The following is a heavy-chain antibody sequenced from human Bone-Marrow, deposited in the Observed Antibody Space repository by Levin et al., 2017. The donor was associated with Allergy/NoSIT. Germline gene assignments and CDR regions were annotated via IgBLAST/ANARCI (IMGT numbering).Heavy chain of an antibody. V-gene: IGHV4-61*02. Sequence: SCTVSGDSFSSGDYYWSWIRQPAGKRLEWIGRTFNSGSTNYNPSLKSRVSISVDTSKNQFSLKLTSVTAADTAVYYCARDRRTRFDYWGQGVLVTVSS. CDR3: ARDRRTRFDY. D-gene: IGHD1-1*01. J-gene: IGHJ4*02. CDR1: GDSFSSGDYY. CDR2: TFNSGST.